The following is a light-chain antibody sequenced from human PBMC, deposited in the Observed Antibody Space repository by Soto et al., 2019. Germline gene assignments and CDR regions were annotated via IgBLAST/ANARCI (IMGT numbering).Light chain of an antibody. V-gene: IGKV1-39*01. CDR1: QTIRTY. CDR2: TTS. CDR3: QQGSDIPLT. Sequence: DIQMTQSPSSLSASVGDSVSITCRASQTIRTYLNWFQQKPGEAPKLLIYTTSTLQSVVPSRFSGSGSGTDFTLTISNLQPEDFATYYCQQGSDIPLTFGQGTQLEI. J-gene: IGKJ5*01.